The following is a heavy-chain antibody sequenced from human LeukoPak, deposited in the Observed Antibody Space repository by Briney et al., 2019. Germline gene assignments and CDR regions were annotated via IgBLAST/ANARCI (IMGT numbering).Heavy chain of an antibody. CDR3: AREGRITMIVVGGDAFDI. CDR1: GSSISSGYY. D-gene: IGHD3-22*01. J-gene: IGHJ3*02. V-gene: IGHV4-38-2*02. CDR2: IYHSGST. Sequence: NSSETLSLTCTVSGSSISSGYYWGWIRQPPGKGLEWIGSIYHSGSTFYNPSLKSRVTISVDTSKNQLSLRLSSVTAADTAVYYCAREGRITMIVVGGDAFDIWGQGTMVTVSS.